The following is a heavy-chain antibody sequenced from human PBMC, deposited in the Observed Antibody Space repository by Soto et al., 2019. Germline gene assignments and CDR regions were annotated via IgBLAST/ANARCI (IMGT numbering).Heavy chain of an antibody. CDR2: IWYDGSNK. CDR1: GFTFSSYG. J-gene: IGHJ4*02. Sequence: GGSLRLSCAASGFTFSSYGMHWVRQAPGKGLEWVAVIWYDGSNKYYADSVKGRFTISRDNSKNTLYLQMNSLRAEDTAVYYCARGLRIRAAAGTYGLSFDYWGQGTLVTVSS. V-gene: IGHV3-33*01. D-gene: IGHD6-13*01. CDR3: ARGLRIRAAAGTYGLSFDY.